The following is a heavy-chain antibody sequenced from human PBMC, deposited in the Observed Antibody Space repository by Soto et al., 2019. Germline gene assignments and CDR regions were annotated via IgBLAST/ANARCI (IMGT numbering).Heavy chain of an antibody. CDR1: GGTSSSYA. V-gene: IGHV1-69*01. Sequence: QVQVVQSGAEVKKPGSSVRVSCKASGGTSSSYAITWMRQAPGRGLEWMGGIIPNLDTTDYAQQFQGRVTFTADESTSTVYMELSSLPSEDTAVYYCASGGTTVNRRFDFWGQGTLVTVSS. D-gene: IGHD4-4*01. CDR3: ASGGTTVNRRFDF. CDR2: IIPNLDTT. J-gene: IGHJ4*02.